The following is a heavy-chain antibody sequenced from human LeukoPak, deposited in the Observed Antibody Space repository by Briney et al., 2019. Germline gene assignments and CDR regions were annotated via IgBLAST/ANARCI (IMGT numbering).Heavy chain of an antibody. CDR1: GYTFTGYY. V-gene: IGHV1-2*02. CDR2: INPNSGGT. D-gene: IGHD2-15*01. J-gene: IGHJ5*02. Sequence: ASVKVSCKASGYTFTGYYMHWVRQAPGQGLEWMGWINPNSGGTNYAQKFQGRVTMTRDTSISTAYMELSRLRSDDTAAYYCAREIGYCSGGSCSLRFDPWGQGTLVTVSS. CDR3: AREIGYCSGGSCSLRFDP.